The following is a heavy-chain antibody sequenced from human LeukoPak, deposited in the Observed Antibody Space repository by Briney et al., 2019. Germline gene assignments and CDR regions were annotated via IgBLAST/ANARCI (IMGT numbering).Heavy chain of an antibody. CDR3: AKVIGQYYYDSSGYSIFDY. D-gene: IGHD3-22*01. CDR1: GLTFSNYA. J-gene: IGHJ4*02. Sequence: GGSLRLSCAASGLTFSNYAMSWVRQAPGKGLEWVSTVSGSGGSTYYEDSVKGRFTISRDNSKDTLYLQMNSLRGEDTALYYCAKVIGQYYYDSSGYSIFDYWGQGTLVTVSS. V-gene: IGHV3-23*01. CDR2: VSGSGGST.